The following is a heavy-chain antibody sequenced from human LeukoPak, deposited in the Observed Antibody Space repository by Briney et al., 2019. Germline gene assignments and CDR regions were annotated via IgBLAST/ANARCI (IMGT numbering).Heavy chain of an antibody. CDR3: ARGLVGQPYYFDY. Sequence: PSETLSLTCTVSGYSISSGYYWGWIRQPPGKGLEWIGSIYYSGSTYYNPSLKSRVTISVDTSKNQFSLKLSSVTAADTAVYYCARGLVGQPYYFDYWGQGTLVTVSS. V-gene: IGHV4-38-2*02. J-gene: IGHJ4*02. CDR1: GYSISSGYY. D-gene: IGHD1-26*01. CDR2: IYYSGST.